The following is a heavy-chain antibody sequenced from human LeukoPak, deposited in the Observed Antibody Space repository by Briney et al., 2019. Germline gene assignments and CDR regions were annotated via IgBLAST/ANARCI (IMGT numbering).Heavy chain of an antibody. CDR2: INHSGST. J-gene: IGHJ4*02. V-gene: IGHV4-34*01. D-gene: IGHD6-13*01. Sequence: PSETLSLTCAVYGGSFSSYYWSWIRQPPGKGLEWIGEINHSGSTNYNPSLKSRVTISVDTSKNQFSLKLSSVTAADTAVYYCARGRATSSSWFPFDYWGQGTLVTVSS. CDR3: ARGRATSSSWFPFDY. CDR1: GGSFSSYY.